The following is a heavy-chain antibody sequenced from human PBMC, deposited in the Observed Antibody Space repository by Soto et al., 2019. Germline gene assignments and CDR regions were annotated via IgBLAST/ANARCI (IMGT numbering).Heavy chain of an antibody. CDR1: GFTFSSFW. CDR2: INPVGSEE. J-gene: IGHJ4*02. D-gene: IGHD1-26*01. V-gene: IGHV3-7*03. CDR3: VAWTVGAPAE. Sequence: GGSLRLSCVASGFTFSSFWMEWVRQAPGKGLEWVANINPVGSEEYYVASVKGRFTISRDNAKNSLYLQMNDLRAEDTAVYYCVAWTVGAPAEWGQGTLATVSS.